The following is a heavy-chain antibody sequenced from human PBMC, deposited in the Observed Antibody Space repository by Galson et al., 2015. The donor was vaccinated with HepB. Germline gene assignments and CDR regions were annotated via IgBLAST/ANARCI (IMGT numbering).Heavy chain of an antibody. CDR3: ARAGWAGGFDY. V-gene: IGHV1-3*02. Sequence: SVKVSCKASGYTFTSYAMHWVRQAPGQRLEWMGWSNAGNGNTKYSQEFQGRVTITRDTSASTAYMELSRLRSDDTAVDYCARAGWAGGFDYWGQGTLVTVSS. D-gene: IGHD1-26*01. CDR2: SNAGNGNT. J-gene: IGHJ4*02. CDR1: GYTFTSYA.